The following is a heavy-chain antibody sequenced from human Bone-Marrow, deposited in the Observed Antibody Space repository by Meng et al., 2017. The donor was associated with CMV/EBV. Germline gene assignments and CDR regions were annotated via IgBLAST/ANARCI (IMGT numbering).Heavy chain of an antibody. V-gene: IGHV1-69*05. CDR1: GYTFTGYY. J-gene: IGHJ4*02. CDR2: IIPIFGTA. D-gene: IGHD1-26*01. CDR3: ARGPGYRGSPW. Sequence: SVKGSCKASGYTFTGYYMHWVRQAPGQGLEWMGGIIPIFGTANYAQKFQGRVTITTDESTSTAYMELSSLRSEDTAVYSCARGPGYRGSPWWGQGTLVTVSS.